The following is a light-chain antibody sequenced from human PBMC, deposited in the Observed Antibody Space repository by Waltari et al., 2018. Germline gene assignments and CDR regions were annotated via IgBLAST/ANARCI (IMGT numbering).Light chain of an antibody. CDR1: TNDLGGYNY. V-gene: IGLV2-14*03. CDR3: CSFTRSSTWV. Sequence: QSALTQPASVSGSPGQSIIISCTGTTNDLGGYNYVSWYQQHPGKAPKLMIYHVNSPPSGVSSRFSGSTSCNTASLIISGLQAEDEADYYCCSFTRSSTWVFGGGTKVTVL. CDR2: HVN. J-gene: IGLJ3*02.